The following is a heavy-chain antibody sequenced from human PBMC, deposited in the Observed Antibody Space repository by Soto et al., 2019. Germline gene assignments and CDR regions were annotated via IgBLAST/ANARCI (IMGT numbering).Heavy chain of an antibody. V-gene: IGHV1-69*01. CDR3: AGNSDILTGYYTYYYYGMDV. J-gene: IGHJ6*02. CDR1: GGTFSSYA. CDR2: IIPIFGTA. Sequence: QVQLVQSGAEVKKPGSSVKVSCKASGGTFSSYAISWVRQAPGQGLEWMGGIIPIFGTATYAQKFQGRVTITADESTSTAYMELSSLRSEDTAVYYCAGNSDILTGYYTYYYYGMDVWGQGTTVTVSS. D-gene: IGHD3-9*01.